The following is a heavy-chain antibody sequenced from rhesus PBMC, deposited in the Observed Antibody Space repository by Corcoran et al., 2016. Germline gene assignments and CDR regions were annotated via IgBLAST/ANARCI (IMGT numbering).Heavy chain of an antibody. CDR2: ISGSSRNT. CDR1: GGSFSGYY. J-gene: IGHJ4*01. Sequence: QVQLQESGPGLVKPSETLSLTCAVSGGSFSGYYWGWIRQPPGKGLEWIGYISGSSRNTDYHPSLTSRVTISTATSKNQFSLKLSSVTAADTAVYYCARDAPGGGYYFDYWGQGVLVTVSS. CDR3: ARDAPGGGYYFDY. D-gene: IGHD1-38*01. V-gene: IGHV4-165*01.